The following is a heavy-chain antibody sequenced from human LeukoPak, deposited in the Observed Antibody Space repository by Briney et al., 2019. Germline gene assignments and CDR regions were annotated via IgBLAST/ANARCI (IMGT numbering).Heavy chain of an antibody. V-gene: IGHV4-39*01. CDR1: GGSISSSSYY. CDR3: ARIVVVPAANDY. Sequence: SETLSLTCTVSGGSISSSSYYWGWIRQPPGKGLEWIGSIYYSGSTYYNPSLKSRVTISVDTSKNQFSLKLSSVTAADTAVYYCARIVVVPAANDYWGQGTLVTVSS. CDR2: IYYSGST. J-gene: IGHJ4*02. D-gene: IGHD2-2*01.